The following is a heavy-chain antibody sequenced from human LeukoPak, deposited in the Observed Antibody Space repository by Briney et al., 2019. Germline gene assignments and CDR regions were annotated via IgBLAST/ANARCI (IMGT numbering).Heavy chain of an antibody. Sequence: SETLSLTCTVSGYSISSGYYWGWIRQPPGKGLEWIGSIYHSGRTFYNPSLKSRVTISVDTSKNQFSLKLSSVTAADTAVYYCARDRALGSGKYYFDYWGQGTLVTVSA. J-gene: IGHJ4*02. D-gene: IGHD3-16*01. V-gene: IGHV4-38-2*02. CDR2: IYHSGRT. CDR1: GYSISSGYY. CDR3: ARDRALGSGKYYFDY.